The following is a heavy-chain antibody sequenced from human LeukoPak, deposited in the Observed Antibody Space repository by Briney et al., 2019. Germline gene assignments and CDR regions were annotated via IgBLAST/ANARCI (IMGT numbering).Heavy chain of an antibody. CDR1: GYSFSNYW. CDR2: IFPGDSDI. J-gene: IGHJ4*02. CDR3: ARRGRGGSGSLYYFDY. D-gene: IGHD3-10*01. Sequence: GESLKISCKGSGYSFSNYWMGWVRQMPGKGLECMGIIFPGDSDIRYSPSFQGQVTVSVDKSITTAYLQWSSLEASDTATYYCARRGRGGSGSLYYFDYWGQGTLVTVSS. V-gene: IGHV5-51*01.